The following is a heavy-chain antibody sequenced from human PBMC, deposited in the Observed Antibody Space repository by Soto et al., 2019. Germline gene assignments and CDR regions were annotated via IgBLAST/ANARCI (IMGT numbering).Heavy chain of an antibody. Sequence: GASVKVSCKASGGTFSSYAISWVRQAPGQGLEWMGGIIPIFGTANYAQKFQGRVTITADESTSTAYMELSSLRSEDTAVYYCARDPIYDFWSGYVGGANYYYGMDVWGQGTTVTV. V-gene: IGHV1-69*13. D-gene: IGHD3-3*01. CDR1: GGTFSSYA. J-gene: IGHJ6*02. CDR3: ARDPIYDFWSGYVGGANYYYGMDV. CDR2: IIPIFGTA.